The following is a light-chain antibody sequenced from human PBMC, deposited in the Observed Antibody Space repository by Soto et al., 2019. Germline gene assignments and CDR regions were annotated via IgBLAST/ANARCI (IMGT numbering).Light chain of an antibody. CDR1: SSDAGGYNY. CDR3: SSYTSSSTLVV. V-gene: IGLV2-14*01. CDR2: EVS. Sequence: QSALTQPASVSGSPVQSITISCTGTSSDAGGYNYVSWYQQHPGKAPKLMIYEVSNRPSGVSNRFSGSKSGNTASLTISGLQAEDDADYYCSSYTSSSTLVVFGGGTKLTVL. J-gene: IGLJ2*01.